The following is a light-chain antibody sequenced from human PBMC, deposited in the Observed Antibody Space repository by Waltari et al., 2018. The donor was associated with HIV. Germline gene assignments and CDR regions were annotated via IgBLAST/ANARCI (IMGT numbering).Light chain of an antibody. CDR2: EVK. V-gene: IGLV2-18*02. CDR3: SAYRTNNTSV. Sequence: QSVLNQPPSVSASPGQSVNISCTGTTSDVGAYNRVSWYLQAPVTAPKVLIYEVKRRTAWVPDRFSGSKSGTTASLTISGLQADDEADYYCSAYRTNNTSVFGTGTKVTVL. CDR1: TSDVGAYNR. J-gene: IGLJ1*01.